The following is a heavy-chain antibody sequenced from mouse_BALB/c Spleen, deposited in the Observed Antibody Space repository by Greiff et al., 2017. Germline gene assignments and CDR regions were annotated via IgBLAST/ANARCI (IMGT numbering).Heavy chain of an antibody. Sequence: EVKLMESGPGLVKPSQSLSLTCSVTGYSITSGYYWNWIRQFPGNKLEWMGYISYDGSNNYNPSLKNRISITRDTSKNQFFLKLNSVTTEDTATYYCARDRTPMDYWGQGTSVTVSS. CDR2: ISYDGSN. CDR3: ARDRTPMDY. V-gene: IGHV3-6*02. CDR1: GYSITSGYY. J-gene: IGHJ4*01.